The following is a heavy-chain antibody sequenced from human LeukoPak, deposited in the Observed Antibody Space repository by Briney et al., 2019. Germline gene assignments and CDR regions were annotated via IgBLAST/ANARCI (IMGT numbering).Heavy chain of an antibody. CDR3: ARDPPEDEWNSLDS. CDR1: GGPVNGYY. Sequence: SETLSLTCTVSGGPVNGYYWNWIRQAPGKGLEWIGFIHYSGLTVYSPSLQSRVSMSVDTSRNQFSLDLSSVTAADTALYYCARDPPEDEWNSLDSWGQGILVTVSS. J-gene: IGHJ4*02. CDR2: IHYSGLT. V-gene: IGHV4-59*02. D-gene: IGHD1-7*01.